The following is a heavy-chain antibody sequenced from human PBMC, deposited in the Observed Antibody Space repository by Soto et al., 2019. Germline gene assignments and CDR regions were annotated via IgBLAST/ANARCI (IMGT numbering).Heavy chain of an antibody. V-gene: IGHV1-3*01. D-gene: IGHD6-19*01. CDR2: INAGNGNT. J-gene: IGHJ6*02. CDR3: ARDPGIAVAGTVSYYYYGMDV. CDR1: GYTFTSYA. Sequence: ASVKVSCKASGYTFTSYAMHWVRQAPGQRLEWMGWINAGNGNTKYSQKFQGRVTITRDTSASTAYMELSSLRSEDTAVYYCARDPGIAVAGTVSYYYYGMDVWGQGTTVTVSS.